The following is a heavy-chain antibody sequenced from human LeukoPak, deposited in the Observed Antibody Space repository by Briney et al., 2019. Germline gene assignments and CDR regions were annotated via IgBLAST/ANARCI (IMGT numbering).Heavy chain of an antibody. V-gene: IGHV4-34*01. J-gene: IGHJ4*02. CDR3: ASTNYDSSGYYNPLDY. CDR1: GGSFSGYY. D-gene: IGHD3-22*01. Sequence: PSETLSLTCAVYGGSFSGYYWSWIRQPPGKGLEWIGEINHSGSTNYNPSLKSRVTISVDTSKNQFSLKLSSVTAADTAVYYCASTNYDSSGYYNPLDYWGLGTLVTVSS. CDR2: INHSGST.